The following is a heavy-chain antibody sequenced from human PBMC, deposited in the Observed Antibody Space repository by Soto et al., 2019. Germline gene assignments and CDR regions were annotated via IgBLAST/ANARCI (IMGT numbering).Heavy chain of an antibody. Sequence: ASVKVSCKASGYTFTGYHIHCVRQAPGQGLEWMGWINTNSGATNYAQNFQGWVTMTRDTSTNTAYVQLSRLTSDDTAVYYCARWVGASNWFDPWGQGTLVTVSS. CDR1: GYTFTGYH. J-gene: IGHJ5*02. CDR3: ARWVGASNWFDP. CDR2: INTNSGAT. V-gene: IGHV1-2*04. D-gene: IGHD1-26*01.